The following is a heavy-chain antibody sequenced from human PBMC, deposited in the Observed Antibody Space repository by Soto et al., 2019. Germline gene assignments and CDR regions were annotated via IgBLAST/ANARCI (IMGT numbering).Heavy chain of an antibody. CDR3: AHRPSGWYLFDY. D-gene: IGHD6-19*01. V-gene: IGHV2-5*01. J-gene: IGHJ4*02. CDR1: GFSLSTSGLG. Sequence: KESGPTLVRPTQTLTLTCTFSGFSLSTSGLGVGWIRQPPGKALGWLALIYWNDDKRYSPSLKARLTITKDTSKNQVVLTMTNMDPVDTATYYCAHRPSGWYLFDYWGQGTLVTVSS. CDR2: IYWNDDK.